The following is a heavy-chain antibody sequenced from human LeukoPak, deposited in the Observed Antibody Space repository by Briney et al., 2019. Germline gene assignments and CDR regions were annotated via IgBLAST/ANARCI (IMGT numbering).Heavy chain of an antibody. CDR3: AKDSGVSIVDLYGMDV. CDR1: GFTFSSYA. Sequence: GGSLRLSCAASGFTFSSYAMNWVRQAPGKGLEWVSTISGSGGSTDYAVSVKGRFTISRDNSKNTLYLQMNSLRAEDTAVYYCAKDSGVSIVDLYGMDVWGQGTTVTVSS. D-gene: IGHD1-26*01. V-gene: IGHV3-23*01. CDR2: ISGSGGST. J-gene: IGHJ6*02.